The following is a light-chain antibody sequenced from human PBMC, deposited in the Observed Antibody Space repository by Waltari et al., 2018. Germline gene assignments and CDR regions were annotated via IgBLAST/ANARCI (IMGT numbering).Light chain of an antibody. V-gene: IGLV1-44*01. Sequence: QSVLTQPPSTSGTPGQRLSISCSGSDSNIGRHAVNCYQHLPGTAPKLLIYTNDHRPSGVPDRFSASKSGTSASLAISGLQFEDEADYFCSVWDDSLNGPVFGGRTKLTVL. CDR2: TND. J-gene: IGLJ2*01. CDR1: DSNIGRHA. CDR3: SVWDDSLNGPV.